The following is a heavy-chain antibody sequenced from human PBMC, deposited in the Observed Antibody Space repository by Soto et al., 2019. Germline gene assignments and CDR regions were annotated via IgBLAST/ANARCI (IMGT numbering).Heavy chain of an antibody. J-gene: IGHJ3*01. CDR1: GFTISGKKY. D-gene: IGHD1-1*01. CDR3: ATWHEREHAYDV. CDR2: LYDLDGS. V-gene: IGHV3-53*01. Sequence: DVQLVESGGGLIQPGESLRLSCAAFGFTISGKKYVAWVRQAPGKGLEWVSALYDLDGSFYAASVKGRFTTSSDSSKTTVYLQRNDLRPDDTAVYYCATWHEREHAYDVWGKGTTVTVSS.